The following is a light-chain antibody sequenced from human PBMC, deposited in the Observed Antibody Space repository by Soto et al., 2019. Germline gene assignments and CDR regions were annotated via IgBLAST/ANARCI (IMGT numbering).Light chain of an antibody. V-gene: IGKV3-20*01. Sequence: IVLTQSPDTLSLSPGERVPLSCRASHSVTSSHVAWYRQKPGQPPTLLIYGASSRAAGVADRFSGDGSGKDFTLPISRLEPEDFAVYLCQQYGNSPLTFGRGTKLEMK. CDR2: GAS. CDR3: QQYGNSPLT. J-gene: IGKJ2*01. CDR1: HSVTSSH.